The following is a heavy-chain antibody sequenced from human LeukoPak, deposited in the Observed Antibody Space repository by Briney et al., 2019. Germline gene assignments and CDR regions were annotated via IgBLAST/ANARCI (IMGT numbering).Heavy chain of an antibody. CDR1: GFTFSSYS. V-gene: IGHV3-21*01. Sequence: PGGSLRLSCGASGFTFSSYSMNWVRQAPGKGLEWVSSITSSSSYIYYADSVKGRFTISRDNAKNSLYLQMNSLRAEDTAVYYCAREMLAAVAAQSWGQGTLVTVSS. D-gene: IGHD6-19*01. CDR3: AREMLAAVAAQS. CDR2: ITSSSSYI. J-gene: IGHJ5*02.